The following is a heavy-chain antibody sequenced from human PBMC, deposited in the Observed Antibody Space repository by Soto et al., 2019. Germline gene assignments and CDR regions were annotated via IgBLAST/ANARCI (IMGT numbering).Heavy chain of an antibody. CDR3: ASRITMVRGENWFDP. CDR2: IYHSGST. CDR1: GGSISSGGYS. Sequence: SETLSLTCAVSGGSISSGGYSWSWIRQPPGKGLEWIGYIYHSGSTYYNPSLKSRVTISVDRSKNQFSLKLSSVTAADTAVYYCASRITMVRGENWFDPRGQGTRVTVSS. D-gene: IGHD3-10*01. J-gene: IGHJ5*02. V-gene: IGHV4-30-2*01.